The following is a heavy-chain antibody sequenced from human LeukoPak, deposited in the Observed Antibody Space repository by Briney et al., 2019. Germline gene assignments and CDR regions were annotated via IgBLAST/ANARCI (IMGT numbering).Heavy chain of an antibody. V-gene: IGHV3-53*01. D-gene: IGHD5-18*01. Sequence: GRSLRLSCAASGFTVSSNYMSWVRQAPGKGLEWVSVIYSGGSTYYADSVKGRFTISRDNSKNTLYLQMNSLRAEDTAVYYCARAAGYSYANFDYWGQGTLVTVSS. CDR3: ARAAGYSYANFDY. CDR1: GFTVSSNY. CDR2: IYSGGST. J-gene: IGHJ4*02.